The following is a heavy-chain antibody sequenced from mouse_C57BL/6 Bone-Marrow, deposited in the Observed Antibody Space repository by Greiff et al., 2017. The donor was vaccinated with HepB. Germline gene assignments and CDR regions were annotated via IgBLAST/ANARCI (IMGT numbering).Heavy chain of an antibody. CDR2: IYPGSGNT. D-gene: IGHD1-1*01. V-gene: IGHV1-76*01. CDR3: ARSGGYYYGSSPFAY. CDR1: GYTLTDYY. Sequence: VQLQQSGAELVRPGASVKLSCKASGYTLTDYYINWVKQRPGQGLEWIARIYPGSGNTYYNEKFKGKAPLTAEKSSSTAYMQLSSLTSEDSAVYFCARSGGYYYGSSPFAYWGQGTLVTVSA. J-gene: IGHJ3*01.